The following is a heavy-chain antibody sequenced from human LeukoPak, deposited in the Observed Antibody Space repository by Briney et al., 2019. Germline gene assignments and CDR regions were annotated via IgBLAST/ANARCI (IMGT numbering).Heavy chain of an antibody. CDR1: NYSISSGYY. J-gene: IGHJ4*02. CDR2: IHHSGST. V-gene: IGHV4-38-2*01. D-gene: IGHD3-22*01. CDR3: AILRGLSYDSGGYSDY. Sequence: SETLSLTCAVSNYSISSGYYWGWIRQPPGKGLEWIGGIHHSGSTKYKPSLRSRVIISIDTSKNQFSLRLSSVTAADTAVYFCAILRGLSYDSGGYSDYWGQGTLVTVSS.